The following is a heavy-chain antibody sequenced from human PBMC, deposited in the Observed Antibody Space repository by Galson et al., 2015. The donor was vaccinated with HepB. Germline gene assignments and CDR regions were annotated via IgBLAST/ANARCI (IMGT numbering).Heavy chain of an antibody. J-gene: IGHJ6*02. CDR2: IIPILGIA. CDR1: GGTFSSYT. CDR3: ARDVTMVRGERYYYYGMDV. V-gene: IGHV1-69*04. Sequence: SVKVSCKASGGTFSSYTISWVRQAPGQGLEWMGRIIPILGIANYAQKFQGRVTITADKSTSTAYMELSSLRSEDTAVYYCARDVTMVRGERYYYYGMDVWGQGTTVTVSS. D-gene: IGHD3-10*01.